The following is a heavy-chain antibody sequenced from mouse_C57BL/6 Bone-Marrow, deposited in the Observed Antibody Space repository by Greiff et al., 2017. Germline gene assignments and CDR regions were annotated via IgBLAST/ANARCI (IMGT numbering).Heavy chain of an antibody. Sequence: QVQLQQSGPELVKPGASVTISCKASGYSFTSYYIHWVKQRPGQGLEWIGWIYPGSGNTKYNEKFKGKATLTADTSSSTAYMQLSSLTSEDSAVYYCATLDYHYWYFDVWGTGTTVTVSS. CDR2: IYPGSGNT. D-gene: IGHD2-4*01. J-gene: IGHJ1*03. CDR1: GYSFTSYY. V-gene: IGHV1-66*01. CDR3: ATLDYHYWYFDV.